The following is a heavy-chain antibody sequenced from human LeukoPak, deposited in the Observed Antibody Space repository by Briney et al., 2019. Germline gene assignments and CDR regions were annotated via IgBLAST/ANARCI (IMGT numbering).Heavy chain of an antibody. CDR3: ARYYYDSSGYYYPFDY. J-gene: IGHJ4*02. Sequence: GGSLRLSCAASGFTFSSYWMSWVRQAPGKGLEWVAKIKQDGSEKYYVDSVKGRFTISRDNAKNSLYLQMNSLRAEDTALYHCARYYYDSSGYYYPFDYWGQGTLVTVSS. CDR2: IKQDGSEK. CDR1: GFTFSSYW. V-gene: IGHV3-7*03. D-gene: IGHD3-22*01.